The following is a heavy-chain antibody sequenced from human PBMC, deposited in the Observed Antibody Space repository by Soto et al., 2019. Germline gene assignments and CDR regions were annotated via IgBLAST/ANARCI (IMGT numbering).Heavy chain of an antibody. CDR2: IYYSGST. J-gene: IGHJ6*02. CDR1: GGSISSSSYY. CDR3: ARHTRSGCSSTSCYSDV. V-gene: IGHV4-39*01. D-gene: IGHD2-2*01. Sequence: QLQLQESGPGLVKPSETLSLTCNVSGGSISSSSYYWGWIRQPPGKGLEWIGSIYYSGSTYYNPSLKSRVTISVDTSKNQFSLKLSSVPAADTAVYYCARHTRSGCSSTSCYSDVWGQGTTVTVSS.